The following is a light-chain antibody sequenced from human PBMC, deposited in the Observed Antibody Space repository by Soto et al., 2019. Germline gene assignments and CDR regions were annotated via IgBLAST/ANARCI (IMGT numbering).Light chain of an antibody. J-gene: IGLJ3*02. CDR2: DVS. Sequence: QSALTQPPPASGSPGQSVTISCTGSSSDVGGYNYVSWYQQHPGKAPKLMIFDVSKRPSGVPDRFSGSKSGNTASLTVSGLQADDEADYYCSSYVGNNNLRVFGGGTKLTVL. CDR1: SSDVGGYNY. CDR3: SSYVGNNNLRV. V-gene: IGLV2-8*01.